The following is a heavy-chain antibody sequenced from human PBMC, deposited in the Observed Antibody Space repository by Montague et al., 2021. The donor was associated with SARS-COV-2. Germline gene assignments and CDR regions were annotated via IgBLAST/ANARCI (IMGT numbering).Heavy chain of an antibody. CDR1: GFSLSTSGMC. V-gene: IGHV2-70*01. CDR2: IDWDDDK. CDR3: ARIPYDILTGYYSGFDY. D-gene: IGHD3-9*01. J-gene: IGHJ4*02. Sequence: PALVKPTQTLTLTCTFSGFSLSTSGMCVSWIRQPPGKALEWLALIDWDDDKYYSTSLKTRLTISKDTSKNQVVLTMTNMDPVDTATYYCARIPYDILTGYYSGFDYWGQGTLVTVPS.